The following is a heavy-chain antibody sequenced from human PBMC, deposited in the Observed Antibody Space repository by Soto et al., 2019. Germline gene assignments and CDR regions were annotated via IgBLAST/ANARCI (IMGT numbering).Heavy chain of an antibody. Sequence: QVQLAESGGGVVQPGRSLRLSCAASGFTFSSYAMHWVRQAPGKGLEWVALISYDGSNKYYADSVKGRFTISRDNSRNTLYLQMNSLRTEDTAVYYCARGGVVVEAAREWGYGMDVWGQGTTVTVSS. D-gene: IGHD2-15*01. J-gene: IGHJ6*02. V-gene: IGHV3-30-3*01. CDR1: GFTFSSYA. CDR2: ISYDGSNK. CDR3: ARGGVVVEAAREWGYGMDV.